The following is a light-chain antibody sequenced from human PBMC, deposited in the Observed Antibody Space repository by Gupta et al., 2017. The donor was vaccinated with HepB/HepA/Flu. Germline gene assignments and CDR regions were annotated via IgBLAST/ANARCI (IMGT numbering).Light chain of an antibody. CDR3: KKNKRGNT. CDR1: QTITNY. V-gene: IGKV1-39*01. Sequence: DIRMAQSPSSLSASLGDRVTITCRASQTITNYLHWYQHKPDKAPKLLIYAAASVQSGVPTRFGGSGWGKDFTQTIRRQQPEYLAVYYEKKNKRGNTWGEGTRVE. J-gene: IGKJ2*01. CDR2: AAA.